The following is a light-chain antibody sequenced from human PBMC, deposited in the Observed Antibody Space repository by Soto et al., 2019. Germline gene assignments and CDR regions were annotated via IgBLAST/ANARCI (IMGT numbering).Light chain of an antibody. Sequence: EVVMTQSPATLSLSPGERATLSCRASENISNILAWYQQTPGQAPRLLIYGASTRATGIPARCRGSGSGTEFTLTISSLQSEDFAVYYCQQYSDWPPWTFGQGTKVEIK. J-gene: IGKJ1*01. V-gene: IGKV3-15*01. CDR1: ENISNI. CDR2: GAS. CDR3: QQYSDWPPWT.